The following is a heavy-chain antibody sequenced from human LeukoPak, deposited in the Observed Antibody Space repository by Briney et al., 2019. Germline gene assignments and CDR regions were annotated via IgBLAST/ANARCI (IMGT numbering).Heavy chain of an antibody. V-gene: IGHV3-23*01. CDR3: AKGGTMTKKGYSDY. CDR2: VSGDGGYT. CDR1: GCTFSSYA. J-gene: IGHJ4*02. Sequence: GGSLRLSCAASGCTFSSYAMSWVRLAPGKGLEWVSGVSGDGGYTYYADSVKGRFTISRDNSKSTLCLQMNSLRADDTAVYYCAKGGTMTKKGYSDYWGQGTLVTVSS. D-gene: IGHD2-15*01.